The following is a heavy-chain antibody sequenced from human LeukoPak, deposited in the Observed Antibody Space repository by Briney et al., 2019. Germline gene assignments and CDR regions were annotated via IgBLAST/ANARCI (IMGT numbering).Heavy chain of an antibody. D-gene: IGHD3-22*01. CDR1: GYTFTSYA. Sequence: ASVKVSCTASGYTFTSYAMNWVRQAPGQGLEWMGWINTNTGNPTYAQGFTGRFVFSLDTSVSTAYLQISSLKAEDTAVYYCARDGSGYYPTTGPDAFDIWGQGTMVTVSS. V-gene: IGHV7-4-1*02. CDR2: INTNTGNP. J-gene: IGHJ3*02. CDR3: ARDGSGYYPTTGPDAFDI.